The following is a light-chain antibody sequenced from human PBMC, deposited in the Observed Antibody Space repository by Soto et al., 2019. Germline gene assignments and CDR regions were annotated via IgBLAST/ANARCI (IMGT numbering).Light chain of an antibody. CDR2: WAS. V-gene: IGKV4-1*01. CDR1: QSVLHSDGKTH. Sequence: DILLTQSPLSLSVTPGQPASMSCRSSQSVLHSDGKTHLYWYQQKPGQPPKLLMYWASTRESGVPDRFSGSGSGTDFTLTIRSLQAEDVAFYYCQQYYTTPRTFGQGTKVDIK. CDR3: QQYYTTPRT. J-gene: IGKJ1*01.